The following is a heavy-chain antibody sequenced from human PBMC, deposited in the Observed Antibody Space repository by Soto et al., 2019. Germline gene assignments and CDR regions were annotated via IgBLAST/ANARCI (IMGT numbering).Heavy chain of an antibody. Sequence: QVQLVQSGAEVKKPGASVKVSCKASGYTFTGYYMHWVRQAPGQGLEWMVWINPNGGGTNYAQKFQGRVTMTRDTTISTAYMELSRLRSDDTAVYYCARDKARIAAPVSWGQGTLVTVSS. V-gene: IGHV1-2*02. CDR1: GYTFTGYY. CDR2: INPNGGGT. CDR3: ARDKARIAAPVS. D-gene: IGHD6-6*01. J-gene: IGHJ4*02.